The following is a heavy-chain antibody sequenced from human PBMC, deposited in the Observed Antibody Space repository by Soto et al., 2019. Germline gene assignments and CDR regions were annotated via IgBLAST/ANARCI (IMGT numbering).Heavy chain of an antibody. CDR3: VRQYSSSYFFDY. CDR2: IHYSGNT. V-gene: IGHV4-38-2*01. J-gene: IGHJ4*02. D-gene: IGHD6-13*01. Sequence: GSLRLSCAASGFTLSRYWMHWIRQPPGKGLEWIGSIHYSGNTYYNPSLKSPVTMSVDTSKNQLSLKLTSVTAADTAVYHCVRQYSSSYFFDYWGQGTLVTVSS. CDR1: GFTLSRYW.